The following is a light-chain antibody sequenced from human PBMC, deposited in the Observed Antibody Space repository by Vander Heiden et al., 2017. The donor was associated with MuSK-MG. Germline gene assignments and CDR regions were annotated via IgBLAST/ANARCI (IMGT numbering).Light chain of an antibody. CDR3: QESHFDPYT. CDR1: QNISTY. V-gene: IGKV1-39*01. CDR2: DAS. J-gene: IGKJ2*01. Sequence: DIQPTDSPSSLSASVGDRVTITCRASQNISTYLSWWQQKPGEAPRLLISDASSLQNGVPSRFSGSGSGTDFTLTIRRLQPDDFATYYCQESHFDPYTFGQGTNLEIK.